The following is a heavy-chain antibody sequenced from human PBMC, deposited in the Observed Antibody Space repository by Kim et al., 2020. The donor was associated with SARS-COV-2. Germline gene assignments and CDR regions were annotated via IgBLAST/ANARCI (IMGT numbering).Heavy chain of an antibody. CDR3: TTLLRYFDWLAVKYYYYGMDV. V-gene: IGHV3-15*01. Sequence: GGSLRLSCAASGFTFSNAWMSWVRQAPGKGLEWVGRIKSKTDGGTTDYAGPVKGRFTISRDDSKNTLYLQMNSLKTEDTAVYYCTTLLRYFDWLAVKYYYYGMDVWGQGTTVTVSS. CDR2: IKSKTDGGTT. CDR1: GFTFSNAW. D-gene: IGHD3-9*01. J-gene: IGHJ6*02.